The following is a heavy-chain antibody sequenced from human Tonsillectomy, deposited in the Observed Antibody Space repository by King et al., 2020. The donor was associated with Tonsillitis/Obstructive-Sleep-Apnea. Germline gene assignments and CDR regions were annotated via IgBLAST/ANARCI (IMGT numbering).Heavy chain of an antibody. J-gene: IGHJ4*02. D-gene: IGHD3-10*01. CDR2: ISRNGGSI. CDR3: VKNYYGSGSYGDY. Sequence: VQLVESGGGLVQPGGSLRLSCSASGFTFSSYAMHWVRQAPGKGREYVSAISRNGGSIYYADSVKGRFTISRDNSKNTLYLQMSSLRAEDTAVYYCVKNYYGSGSYGDYWGQGTLVTVSS. V-gene: IGHV3-64D*06. CDR1: GFTFSSYA.